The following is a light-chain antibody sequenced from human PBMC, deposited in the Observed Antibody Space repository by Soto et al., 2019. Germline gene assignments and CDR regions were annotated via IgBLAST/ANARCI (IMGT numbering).Light chain of an antibody. J-gene: IGKJ3*01. V-gene: IGKV1-33*01. CDR1: QDITNH. CDR3: QRYDDVPQ. CDR2: DAS. Sequence: DLQMTQSPSSLSASVGDTVTITCQASQDITNHLNWYQQKPGKAPNLLIYDASHLETGVPSRFSGSGSGTYFTLIISRLQPEDIATYYCQRYDDVPQFGPGTKVDF.